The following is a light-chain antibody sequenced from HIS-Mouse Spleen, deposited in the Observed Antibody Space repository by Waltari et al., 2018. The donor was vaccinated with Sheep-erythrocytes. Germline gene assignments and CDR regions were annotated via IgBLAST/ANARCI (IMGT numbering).Light chain of an antibody. CDR2: EGS. CDR3: CSYAGSSTPWV. V-gene: IGLV2-23*01. CDR1: SSDVGIYNL. Sequence: QSALTQPASVSGSPGQSITIPCTGTSSDVGIYNLVPWYQQHPGKDPKLMIYEGSKRPSGVSNRFSGSKSGNTASLTISGLQAEDEADYYCCSYAGSSTPWVFGGGTKLTVL. J-gene: IGLJ3*02.